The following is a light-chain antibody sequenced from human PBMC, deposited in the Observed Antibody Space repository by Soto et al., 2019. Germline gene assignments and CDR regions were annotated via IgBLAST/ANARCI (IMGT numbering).Light chain of an antibody. CDR3: SSFSSTNPLI. V-gene: IGLV2-14*03. Sequence: QSVLTQSASVSGSPGQSIAISCTGTVNDVGGYNYVSWYQHHPGKAPKLLIYDVSHRPSGVSNRFSGSKSGNTASLTISGLQADDEDDYYCSSFSSTNPLIFGGGTKLTVL. CDR1: VNDVGGYNY. J-gene: IGLJ2*01. CDR2: DVS.